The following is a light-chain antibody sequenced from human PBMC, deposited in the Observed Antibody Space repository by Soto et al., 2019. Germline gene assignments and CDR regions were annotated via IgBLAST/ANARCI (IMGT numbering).Light chain of an antibody. V-gene: IGKV1-5*03. CDR2: KAS. CDR3: QQYEAYPLT. J-gene: IGKJ4*01. CDR1: QSISSW. Sequence: DIQLTQSPSTLSASVGDRVTITCRASQSISSWLAWYQQKPGKAPKLLVYKASSLESGVPSRFSGSGSATEFTLTITTLHPDDFATDYCQQYEAYPLTFGGGTKVEI.